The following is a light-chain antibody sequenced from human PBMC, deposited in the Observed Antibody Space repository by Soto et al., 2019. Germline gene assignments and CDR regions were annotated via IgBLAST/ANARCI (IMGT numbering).Light chain of an antibody. Sequence: DIQMTQSPSSLSASVGDRVTITCRASQGIYNYLAWYQQKPGKVPKLLIFAASTLQSGVPSRFSGSGSGTDFTLTISSLQPEDVATYYCQKYNSAPPNPFGGGTRVEIK. V-gene: IGKV1-27*01. J-gene: IGKJ4*01. CDR1: QGIYNY. CDR3: QKYNSAPPNP. CDR2: AAS.